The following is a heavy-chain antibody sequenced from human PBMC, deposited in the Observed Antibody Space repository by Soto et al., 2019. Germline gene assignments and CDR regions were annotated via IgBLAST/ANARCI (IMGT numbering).Heavy chain of an antibody. J-gene: IGHJ4*02. D-gene: IGHD3-10*01. CDR1: GGSTSSYN. V-gene: IGHV4-59*01. CDR2: IYYSGST. Sequence: TSETLSLTCTVSGGSTSSYNWRWIRQPPGKGLEWIGYIYYSGSTNYNPSLKSRVTISVDTSKNQFSLKLSSVTAADTAVYYCARDLGSGGDYWGQGTLVTVSS. CDR3: ARDLGSGGDY.